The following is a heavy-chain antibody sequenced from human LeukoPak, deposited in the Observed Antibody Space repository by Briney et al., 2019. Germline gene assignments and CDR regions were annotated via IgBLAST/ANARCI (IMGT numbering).Heavy chain of an antibody. CDR2: ITRNGGST. CDR3: ARDYVWGSSESDY. D-gene: IGHD7-27*01. J-gene: IGHJ4*02. CDR1: RFTFDEYC. V-gene: IGHV3-20*04. Sequence: GGSLRLSCAASRFTFDEYCMRWARQAPGKGLEGGRGITRNGGSTGYADSVKGRFTISRDNAKNSLYLQMNSLRVEDTAMYYCARDYVWGSSESDYWGQGTLVTVSS.